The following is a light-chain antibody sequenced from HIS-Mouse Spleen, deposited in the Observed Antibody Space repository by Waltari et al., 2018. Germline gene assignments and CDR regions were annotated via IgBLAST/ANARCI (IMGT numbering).Light chain of an antibody. CDR1: SSHIGSNT. CDR3: AAWDDSLNGWV. V-gene: IGLV1-44*01. CDR2: SNN. Sequence: QSVLTQPPSASGTPGQRVTISCSGTSSHIGSNTVNWYQHLQGTAPKLLIYSNNQRPSGVPDRFSGSKSGTSASLAISGLQSEDEADYYCAAWDDSLNGWVFGGGTKLTVL. J-gene: IGLJ3*02.